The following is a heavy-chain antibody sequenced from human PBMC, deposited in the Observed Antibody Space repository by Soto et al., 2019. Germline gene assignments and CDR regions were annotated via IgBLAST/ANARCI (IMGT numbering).Heavy chain of an antibody. CDR3: AREGGRAYCGGDCYS. CDR1: GGTFSSYT. J-gene: IGHJ4*02. D-gene: IGHD2-21*02. Sequence: QVQLVQSGAEVKKPGSSVKVSCKASGGTFSSYTISWVRQAPGQGLEWMGRIIPILGIANYAQKFQGRVTSTADKSTSTAYIELSSLRSEDTAVYYCAREGGRAYCGGDCYSWGQGTLVTVSS. CDR2: IIPILGIA. V-gene: IGHV1-69*02.